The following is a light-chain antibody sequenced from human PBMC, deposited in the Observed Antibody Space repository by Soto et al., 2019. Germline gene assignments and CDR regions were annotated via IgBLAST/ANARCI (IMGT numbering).Light chain of an antibody. CDR3: QLRSNWIT. Sequence: EIVLTQSPATLSLSPGERAPLYCRVSQSVRNYLAWYQQKPGQAPRLRMYDASNRATGIPARFSGSGSGTDFTLTINSIEPEDFAVDYCQLRSNWITFGQGTRLEIK. J-gene: IGKJ5*01. V-gene: IGKV3-11*01. CDR2: DAS. CDR1: QSVRNY.